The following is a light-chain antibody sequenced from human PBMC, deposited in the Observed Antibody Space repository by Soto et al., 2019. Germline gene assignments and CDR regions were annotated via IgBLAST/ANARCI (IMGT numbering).Light chain of an antibody. CDR2: GAS. CDR1: QSVRSSH. V-gene: IGKV3-20*01. CDR3: QQYGRSPFT. Sequence: EIVFTQSPSTLSFSPGERAPLSCRASQSVRSSHLAWYQQKPGQAPRLLIYGASNRATGIPERFSGSGSGTDFTLTISRLEPEDFAVYYCQQYGRSPFTFGPGTKVDIK. J-gene: IGKJ3*01.